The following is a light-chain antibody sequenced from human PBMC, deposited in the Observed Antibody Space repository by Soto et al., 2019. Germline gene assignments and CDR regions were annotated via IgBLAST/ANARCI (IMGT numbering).Light chain of an antibody. J-gene: IGKJ3*01. CDR2: DAS. Sequence: ALQLTQSPSSLSASVGDRVTITCRASQGISSALAWYQQKPGKAHKLLIYDASSLESGVPSKFRGSGSWTDFTLTISSLQPEDFATYYCQQFNNYRFTFGLGTKGDSK. CDR1: QGISSA. V-gene: IGKV1D-13*01. CDR3: QQFNNYRFT.